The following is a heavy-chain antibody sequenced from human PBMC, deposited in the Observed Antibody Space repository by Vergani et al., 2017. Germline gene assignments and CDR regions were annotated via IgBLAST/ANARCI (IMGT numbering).Heavy chain of an antibody. V-gene: IGHV4-59*01. J-gene: IGHJ6*03. CDR2: VYYTGST. CDR3: ARQKDYYMDV. CDR1: GAAIKDFY. Sequence: QVQLQESGPGLVKPSETLSLTCTVSGAAIKDFYWSWFRQPPGKGLEWIGYVYYTGSTTYNPSLKSRVTISVDTSNNQFSLRMTSLTAADTAIYYCARQKDYYMDVWGKGTTVTVS.